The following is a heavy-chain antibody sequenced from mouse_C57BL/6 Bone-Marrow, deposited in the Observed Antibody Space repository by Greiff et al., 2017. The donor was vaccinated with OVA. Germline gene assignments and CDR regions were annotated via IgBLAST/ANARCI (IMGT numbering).Heavy chain of an antibody. Sequence: DVQLVESGGGLVQPGGSLSLSCAASGFTFTDYYMSWVRQPPGKALEWLGFIRNKANGYTTEYSASVKGRFTISRANSQSILYLQMNSLCAEYLATYSCASSHFYGSSWFAYWGQGTLVTVSA. CDR2: IRNKANGYTT. J-gene: IGHJ3*01. CDR3: ASSHFYGSSWFAY. V-gene: IGHV7-3*01. CDR1: GFTFTDYY. D-gene: IGHD1-1*01.